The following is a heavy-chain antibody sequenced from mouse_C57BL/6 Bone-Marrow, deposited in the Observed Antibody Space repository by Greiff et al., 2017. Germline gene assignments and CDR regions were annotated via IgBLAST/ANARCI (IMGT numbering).Heavy chain of an antibody. J-gene: IGHJ2*01. CDR2: ISDGGSYT. Sequence: EVKLVESGGGLVKPGGSLKLSCAASGFTFSSYAMSWVRQTPEKRLEWVATISDGGSYTYYPDNVKGRFTISRDNAKNHLYLQMSHLKSEDTAMYYCARAIYYSFDYWGQGTTLTVSS. CDR1: GFTFSSYA. V-gene: IGHV5-4*03. D-gene: IGHD1-1*01. CDR3: ARAIYYSFDY.